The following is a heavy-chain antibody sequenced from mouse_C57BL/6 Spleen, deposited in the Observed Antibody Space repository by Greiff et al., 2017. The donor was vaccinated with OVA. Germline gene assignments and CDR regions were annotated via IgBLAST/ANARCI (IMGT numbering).Heavy chain of an antibody. CDR1: GFTFSSYA. D-gene: IGHD1-1*01. J-gene: IGHJ2*01. Sequence: EVQVVESGGGLVKPGGSLKLSCAASGFTFSSYAMSWVRQTPEKRLEWVATISDGGSYTYYPDNVKGRFTISRDNAKNNLYLQMSHLKSEDTAMYYCARDRGGSSSNYFDYWGQGTTLTVSS. CDR2: ISDGGSYT. V-gene: IGHV5-4*01. CDR3: ARDRGGSSSNYFDY.